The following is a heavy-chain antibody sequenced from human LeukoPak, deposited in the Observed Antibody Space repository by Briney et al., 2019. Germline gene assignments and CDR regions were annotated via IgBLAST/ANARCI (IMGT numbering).Heavy chain of an antibody. D-gene: IGHD3-10*02. Sequence: HAGGSLRLSCATSGFPFSDFSMTWVRQAPGKGLEWISTTNSGGTTTCYAESVKGRFTIYRDNFKNALYLQMSSLRVEDTAIYYCAKQSYARSLGEGGPGTLVTVSS. CDR3: AKQSYARSLGE. J-gene: IGHJ4*02. CDR1: GFPFSDFS. V-gene: IGHV3-23*01. CDR2: TNSGGTTT.